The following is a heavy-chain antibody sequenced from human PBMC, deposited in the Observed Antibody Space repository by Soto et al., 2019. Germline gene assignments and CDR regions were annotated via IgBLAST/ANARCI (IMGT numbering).Heavy chain of an antibody. CDR1: GYTFTHYY. CDR2: INPNGGST. D-gene: IGHD5-18*01. CDR3: ATSVNSAMAFDY. Sequence: QVQLVQSGAEVKKPGASVKVSCKASGYTFTHYYIHWVRQAPGQGLEWMGIINPNGGSTSYAQKFRAGFTMTRDTSTSTVYMELSSLRSEDSAVYYCATSVNSAMAFDYWGQGTLVTVSS. J-gene: IGHJ4*02. V-gene: IGHV1-46*01.